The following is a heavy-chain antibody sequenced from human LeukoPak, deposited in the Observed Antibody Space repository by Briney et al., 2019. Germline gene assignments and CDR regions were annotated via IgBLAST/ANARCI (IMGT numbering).Heavy chain of an antibody. V-gene: IGHV1-18*01. CDR3: AINYYYGSGSYYKVAFDY. Sequence: ASVKVSCKASGYTFTSYGISWVRQAPGQGLEWMGWISAYNGNTNYAQKLQGRVTMTTDTSTSTAYMELRSLRSDDTAVYYCAINYYYGSGSYYKVAFDYWGQGTLVTVSS. CDR2: ISAYNGNT. D-gene: IGHD3-10*01. J-gene: IGHJ4*02. CDR1: GYTFTSYG.